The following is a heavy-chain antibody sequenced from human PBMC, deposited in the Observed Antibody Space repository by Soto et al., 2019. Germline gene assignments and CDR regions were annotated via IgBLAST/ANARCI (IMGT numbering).Heavy chain of an antibody. D-gene: IGHD6-25*01. CDR3: AKRGAAQGYVDV. CDR1: GFSFSSYA. J-gene: IGHJ6*03. V-gene: IGHV3-23*01. CDR2: ISGSGGSA. Sequence: EVQLLESGGGLVQPGGSLRLSCAASGFSFSSYAMSWVRQAPGKGLEWVSAISGSGGSAYYADSVKGRFTFSRDNSKDTLYLRMNSLRDEDTAVYYCAKRGAAQGYVDVWGKGTTVTVSS.